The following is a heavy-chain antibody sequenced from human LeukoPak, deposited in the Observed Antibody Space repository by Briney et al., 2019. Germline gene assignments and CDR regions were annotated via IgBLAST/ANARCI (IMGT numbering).Heavy chain of an antibody. J-gene: IGHJ4*02. CDR2: IYYSGST. V-gene: IGHV4-59*08. D-gene: IGHD3-10*01. CDR1: GGSISSYY. CDR3: ARQGSSYYYGSGSYDY. Sequence: PSETLSLTCTVSGGSISSYYWSWIRQPPGKGLEWIGYIYYSGSTNYNPSLKSRVTISVDTSKNQFSLKLSSVTAADTAVYYCARQGSSYYYGSGSYDYWGQGTLVTVSS.